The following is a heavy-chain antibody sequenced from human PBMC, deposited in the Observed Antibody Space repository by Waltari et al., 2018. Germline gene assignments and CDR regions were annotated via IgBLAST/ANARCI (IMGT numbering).Heavy chain of an antibody. V-gene: IGHV4-34*02. CDR3: VTGPRDKWVGRYSGEFFHH. CDR1: GVSPSDSS. D-gene: IGHD3-9*01. CDR2: NNRGAIT. Sequence: QVQLKQWGAGPLRPSETLSLTCAVYGVSPSDSSWTWIPQAPGKGLEWFGENNRGAITYYNPSLESRVTILLDTSKNQFSLHLDSVTAADTAVYYCVTGPRDKWVGRYSGEFFHHWGPGTLVTVSS. J-gene: IGHJ1*01.